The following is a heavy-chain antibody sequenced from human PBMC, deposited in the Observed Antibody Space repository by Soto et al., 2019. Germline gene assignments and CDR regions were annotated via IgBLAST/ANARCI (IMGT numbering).Heavy chain of an antibody. Sequence: LCGGSISTGGYYWSWIRQHPGKGLEWIGYIYYSGSTYYNPSLKSRVTISVDTSKNQFSLKLSSVTAADTAVYYCVREPLTWGQGTLVTVSS. CDR1: GGSISTGGYY. J-gene: IGHJ4*02. CDR3: VREPLT. CDR2: IYYSGST. V-gene: IGHV4-31*02.